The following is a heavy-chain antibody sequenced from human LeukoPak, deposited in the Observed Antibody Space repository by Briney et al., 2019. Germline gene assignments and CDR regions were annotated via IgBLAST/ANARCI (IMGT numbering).Heavy chain of an antibody. J-gene: IGHJ4*02. D-gene: IGHD3-16*01. CDR3: AREFYLHSDNYDSGN. V-gene: IGHV3-74*01. CDR1: GFTFSSYW. Sequence: PGGSLRLSCAASGFTFSSYWMHWVRQAPGKGLVWVSRINSDGSDASYADSVKGRFTISRDNAKNTLYLQMNSLRAEDTAVYYCAREFYLHSDNYDSGNWGQGTLVIVSS. CDR2: INSDGSDA.